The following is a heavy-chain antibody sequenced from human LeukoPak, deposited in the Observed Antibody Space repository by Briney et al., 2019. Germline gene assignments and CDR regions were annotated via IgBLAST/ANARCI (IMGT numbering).Heavy chain of an antibody. V-gene: IGHV3-21*01. CDR2: ISSSSSYI. Sequence: PGGSLRLSCAASGFTFSSYSMNWVRQAPGKGLEWVSSISSSSSYIYYADSVKGRFTISRDNAKSSLYLQMNSLRAEDTAVYYCARDPDRMATIISVGAFDIWGQGTMVTVSS. CDR3: ARDPDRMATIISVGAFDI. J-gene: IGHJ3*02. D-gene: IGHD5-24*01. CDR1: GFTFSSYS.